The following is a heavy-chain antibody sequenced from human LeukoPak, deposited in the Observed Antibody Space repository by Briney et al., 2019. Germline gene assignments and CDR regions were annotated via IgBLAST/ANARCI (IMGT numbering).Heavy chain of an antibody. J-gene: IGHJ5*02. V-gene: IGHV1-2*02. CDR2: INPNSGGT. Sequence: GASVKVSCKASGYTFTGYYMHWVRQAPGQGLEWMGWINPNSGGTNYAQKFQGRVTMTRDTSISTAYMELSRLRSDDTAVYYCARQQPGRVAVAGQRFDPWGQGTLVTVSS. CDR3: ARQQPGRVAVAGQRFDP. CDR1: GYTFTGYY. D-gene: IGHD6-19*01.